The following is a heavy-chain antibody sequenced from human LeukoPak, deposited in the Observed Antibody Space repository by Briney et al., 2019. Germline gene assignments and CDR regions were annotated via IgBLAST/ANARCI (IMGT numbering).Heavy chain of an antibody. V-gene: IGHV1-69*13. CDR2: IIPIFGTA. D-gene: IGHD6-19*01. Sequence: GASVKVSCKASGGTFSSYAISWVRQAPGQGLEWMGGIIPIFGTANYAQKFQGRVTITADESTSTAYMELSSLRSEDTAVCYCARGGGTYSSGWYSPFDYWGQGTLVTVSS. CDR3: ARGGGTYSSGWYSPFDY. CDR1: GGTFSSYA. J-gene: IGHJ4*02.